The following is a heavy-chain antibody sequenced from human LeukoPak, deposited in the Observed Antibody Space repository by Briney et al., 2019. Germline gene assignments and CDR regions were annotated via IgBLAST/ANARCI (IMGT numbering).Heavy chain of an antibody. J-gene: IGHJ6*03. Sequence: ASVKVSCKASGYTFTSYGINWARQAPGQGLEWMGWISAYNGDTNYAQKLQGRVTITADKSTSTAYMELSSLRSEDTAVYYCARVDYYYYYMDVWGKGTTVTVSS. CDR1: GYTFTSYG. CDR3: ARVDYYYYYMDV. V-gene: IGHV1-18*01. CDR2: ISAYNGDT.